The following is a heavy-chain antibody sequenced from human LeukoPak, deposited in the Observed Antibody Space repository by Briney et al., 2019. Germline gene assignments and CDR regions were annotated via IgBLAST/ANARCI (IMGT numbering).Heavy chain of an antibody. Sequence: KLGESLKISCKGSGYLFTSYWIGWVRQMPGKGLEWMGIIDPGDSETRYSPSFQGQVTISADKSISNAYLQWSSLKASDTAMFYCARRGYSYGYVPSGFDYWGQGSLVTVSS. V-gene: IGHV5-51*01. CDR2: IDPGDSET. CDR3: ARRGYSYGYVPSGFDY. CDR1: GYLFTSYW. J-gene: IGHJ4*02. D-gene: IGHD5-18*01.